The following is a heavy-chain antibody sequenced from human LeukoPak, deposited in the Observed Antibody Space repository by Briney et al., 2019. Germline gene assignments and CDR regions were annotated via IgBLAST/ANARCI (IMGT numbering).Heavy chain of an antibody. J-gene: IGHJ4*02. V-gene: IGHV4-34*01. CDR3: ARGSDSSGYKV. D-gene: IGHD3-22*01. CDR2: INHSGST. CDR1: GGSFSGYY. Sequence: SETLSLICAVYGGSFSGYYWSWIRQPPGKGLEWIGEINHSGSTNYNPSLKSRVTISVDTSKNQFSLKLSSVTAADTAVYYCARGSDSSGYKVWGQGTLVTVSS.